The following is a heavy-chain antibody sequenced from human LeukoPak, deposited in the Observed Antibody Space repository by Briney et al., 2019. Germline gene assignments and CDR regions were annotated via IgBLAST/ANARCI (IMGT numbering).Heavy chain of an antibody. J-gene: IGHJ4*02. CDR1: GYSFTSYW. Sequence: GESVKISCKGSGYSFTSYWIGWVRQMPGKGLEWMGIIYPGDSDTRYSPSFQGQVTISADQSISTAYLQWSSLKASDTAMYYCARQYHDSSGYIPYFDYWGQGTLVTVSS. D-gene: IGHD3-22*01. CDR3: ARQYHDSSGYIPYFDY. V-gene: IGHV5-51*01. CDR2: IYPGDSDT.